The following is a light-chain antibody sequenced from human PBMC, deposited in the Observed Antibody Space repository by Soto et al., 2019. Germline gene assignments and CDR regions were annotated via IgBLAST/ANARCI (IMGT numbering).Light chain of an antibody. CDR2: ATS. V-gene: IGKV1-39*01. CDR3: QQSYSTPYT. J-gene: IGKJ5*01. Sequence: DIQMTQSPSSLSASVGDRVTITCRASQTISSYLNLYQQKPGKAPELLIYATSILQSGVPSRFSGSGSGTDFTLTISSLQPEDFATYYCQQSYSTPYTFGQGTRLEI. CDR1: QTISSY.